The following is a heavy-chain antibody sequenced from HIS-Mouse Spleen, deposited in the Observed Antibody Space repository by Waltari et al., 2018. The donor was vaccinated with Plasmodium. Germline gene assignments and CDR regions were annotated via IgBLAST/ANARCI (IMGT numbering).Heavy chain of an antibody. CDR1: GFSLSTSGMC. Sequence: QVTLRESGPALVKPTQTLTLTCTFSGFSLSTSGMCVTWIRQRPGKALEWLARIDWDDDKYYSTSLKTRLTISKDTSKNQVVLTMTNMDPVDTATYYCARTTYSSSSAKYYYYGMDVWGQGTTVTVSS. J-gene: IGHJ6*02. CDR3: ARTTYSSSSAKYYYYGMDV. D-gene: IGHD6-6*01. V-gene: IGHV2-70*15. CDR2: IDWDDDK.